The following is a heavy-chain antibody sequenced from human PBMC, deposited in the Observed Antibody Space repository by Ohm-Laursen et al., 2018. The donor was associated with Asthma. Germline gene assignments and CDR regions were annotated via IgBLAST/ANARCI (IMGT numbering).Heavy chain of an antibody. D-gene: IGHD2-21*01. CDR3: ARRDFSGGEPNAAFDI. J-gene: IGHJ3*02. V-gene: IGHV3-30-3*01. CDR1: GFTFSSFA. Sequence: SLRLSCAAPGFTFSSFAMHWVRQAPGKGLEWVTIITSDGSWTSYADSVKGRFTISRDNSKSTLYMQMNSLRAEDTAVYYCARRDFSGGEPNAAFDIWGQGTMVTVSS. CDR2: ITSDGSWT.